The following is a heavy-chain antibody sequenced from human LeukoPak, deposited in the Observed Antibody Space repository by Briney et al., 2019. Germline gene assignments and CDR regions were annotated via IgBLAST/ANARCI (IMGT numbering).Heavy chain of an antibody. CDR2: ILTSGTT. J-gene: IGHJ4*02. CDR1: NGSISNYH. D-gene: IGHD1-26*01. Sequence: PSETLSPTCTVSNGSISNYHWSWVRQPPGKGLEWIGYILTSGTTNYNPSLKSRLTISVDTSKNQFTLKLSSVTAADTAVYYCARLRVSGSYLYYFDYWGQGTLVTVSS. CDR3: ARLRVSGSYLYYFDY. V-gene: IGHV4-4*09.